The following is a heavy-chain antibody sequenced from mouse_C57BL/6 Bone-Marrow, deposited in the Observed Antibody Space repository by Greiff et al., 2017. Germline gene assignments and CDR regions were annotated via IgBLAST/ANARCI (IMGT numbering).Heavy chain of an antibody. CDR2: ISNGGGST. V-gene: IGHV5-12*01. D-gene: IGHD1-1*01. CDR3: ARHAYYGSSHGGYFDV. CDR1: GFTFSDYY. Sequence: EVQGVESGGGLVQPGGSLKLSCAASGFTFSDYYMYWVRQTPEKRLEWVAYISNGGGSTYYPDTVKGRFTISRDNAKNTLYLQMRRLKSEDTAMYYCARHAYYGSSHGGYFDVWGTGTTVTVSS. J-gene: IGHJ1*03.